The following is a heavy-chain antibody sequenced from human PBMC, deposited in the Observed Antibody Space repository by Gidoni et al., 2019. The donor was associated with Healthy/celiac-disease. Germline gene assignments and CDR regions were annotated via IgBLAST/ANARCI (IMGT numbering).Heavy chain of an antibody. D-gene: IGHD3-10*02. CDR1: GFTFSSYG. CDR2: IGYDGSNK. CDR3: ARESGPYYYVSYYFDY. V-gene: IGHV3-33*01. Sequence: QVQLVESGGGVVQPGRSLRLSCAASGFTFSSYGMHWVRQAPGKGLEWVAVIGYDGSNKYYADSVKGRFTISRDNSKNTLYLQMNSLRAEDTAVYYCARESGPYYYVSYYFDYWGQGTLVTVSS. J-gene: IGHJ4*02.